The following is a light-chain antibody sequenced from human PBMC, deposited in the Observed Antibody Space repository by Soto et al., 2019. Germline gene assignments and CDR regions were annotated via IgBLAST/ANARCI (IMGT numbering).Light chain of an antibody. J-gene: IGKJ4*01. V-gene: IGKV1-33*01. CDR3: QQYDNLPLT. CDR2: DAS. CDR1: QDISNY. Sequence: DIQMTQSPSSLSASVGDRVTITGQASQDISNYLTWYQQKPGKAPKLLIYDASNLETGVPSRFSGSGSGTDFTFTISSLQPEDIATYYCQQYDNLPLTFGGGTTVDIK.